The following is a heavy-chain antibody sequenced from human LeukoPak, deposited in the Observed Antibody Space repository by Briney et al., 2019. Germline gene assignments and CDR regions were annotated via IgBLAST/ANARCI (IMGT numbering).Heavy chain of an antibody. CDR3: ARTGVRGVAPFRY. CDR2: INHSGST. Sequence: PSETLSLTCVVYGGSFSGYYWSWIRQPPGKGLEWIGEINHSGSTNYNPSLKSRVTISVDTSKNQFSLKLSSVTAADTAVYYCARTGVRGVAPFRYWGQGTLVTVSS. CDR1: GGSFSGYY. V-gene: IGHV4-34*01. J-gene: IGHJ4*02. D-gene: IGHD3-10*01.